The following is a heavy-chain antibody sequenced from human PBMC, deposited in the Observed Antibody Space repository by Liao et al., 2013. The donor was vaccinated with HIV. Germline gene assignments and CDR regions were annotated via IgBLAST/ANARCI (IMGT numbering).Heavy chain of an antibody. CDR3: ARSLGFAGDFDY. CDR1: GGSFSGYY. V-gene: IGHV4-34*10. CDR2: INHSGST. Sequence: QVQLQESGPGLVKPSETLSLTCAVYGGSFSGYYWSWIRQPPGKGLEWIGEINHSGSTNCNPSLKSRVTISVDTSKNQFSLKLSSVTAADTAVYYCARSLGFAGDFDYWGQGSLVTVSS. D-gene: IGHD3-10*01. J-gene: IGHJ4*02.